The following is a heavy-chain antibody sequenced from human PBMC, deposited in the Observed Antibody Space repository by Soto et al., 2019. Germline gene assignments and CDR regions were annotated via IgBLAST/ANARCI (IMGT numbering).Heavy chain of an antibody. CDR1: GYTFTGYY. CDR2: INPNSGGT. CDR3: ARVPGDYSGYYGMDV. Sequence: GASVKVSCKASGYTFTGYYMHWVRQAPGQGLEWMGWINPNSGGTNYAQKFQGWVTMTRDTSISTAYMELSRLRSDDTAVYYCARVPGDYSGYYGMDVWGQGTTVTVSS. D-gene: IGHD4-17*01. V-gene: IGHV1-2*04. J-gene: IGHJ6*02.